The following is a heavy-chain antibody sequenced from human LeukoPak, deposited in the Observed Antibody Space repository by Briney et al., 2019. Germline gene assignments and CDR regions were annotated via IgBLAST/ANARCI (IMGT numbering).Heavy chain of an antibody. V-gene: IGHV3-7*01. J-gene: IGHJ4*02. CDR2: INQDGSEK. Sequence: GGSLRLFCAASGFRFTRYWMSWVRQAPGKGLEGVANINQDGSEKYYGDSVKGRFTISRHNAKNSLYLQMSSLRAEDTAVYFCARDGHPFDSWGQGTLVTVSS. CDR1: GFRFTRYW. CDR3: ARDGHPFDS.